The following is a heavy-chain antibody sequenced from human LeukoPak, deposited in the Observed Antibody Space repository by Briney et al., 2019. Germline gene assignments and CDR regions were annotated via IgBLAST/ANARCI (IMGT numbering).Heavy chain of an antibody. J-gene: IGHJ4*02. CDR3: ARRGRNSSGWQDYL. CDR1: GGSISSYY. CDR2: IYHTGST. Sequence: PSETRSLTCTVSGGSISSYYWSWIRQPPGKGLEWIANIYHTGSTNYNPSLSSRVTISIDTAKNQFSLKLTSVTAADTAVYYCARRGRNSSGWQDYLWGQGTLVTVSS. V-gene: IGHV4-59*01. D-gene: IGHD6-25*01.